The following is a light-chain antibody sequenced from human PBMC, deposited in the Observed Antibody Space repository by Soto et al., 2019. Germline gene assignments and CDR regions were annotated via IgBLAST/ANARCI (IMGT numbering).Light chain of an antibody. Sequence: EIVLTQSPATLPLSPGERATLSCRASQSVSSYLAWYQQKPGQPPRLLIYDASNRATGIPARFSGSGSGTDFTLTISSLEPEDFVVYYCQQRSNWPITFGQGTRLEIK. CDR2: DAS. CDR3: QQRSNWPIT. CDR1: QSVSSY. J-gene: IGKJ5*01. V-gene: IGKV3-11*01.